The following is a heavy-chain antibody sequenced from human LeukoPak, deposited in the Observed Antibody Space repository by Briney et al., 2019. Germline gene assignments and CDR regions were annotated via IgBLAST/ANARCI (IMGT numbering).Heavy chain of an antibody. CDR3: ARHGRKYYDFWSGQSEAGKDAFDI. D-gene: IGHD3-3*01. CDR2: IYYSGST. Sequence: PSETLSLTCTVSGDSISSYYWSWIRQPPGKGLEWIGYIYYSGSTNYNPSLKSRVTISVDTSKNQFSLKLSSVTAADTAVYYCARHGRKYYDFWSGQSEAGKDAFDIWGQGTMVTVSS. J-gene: IGHJ3*02. CDR1: GDSISSYY. V-gene: IGHV4-59*08.